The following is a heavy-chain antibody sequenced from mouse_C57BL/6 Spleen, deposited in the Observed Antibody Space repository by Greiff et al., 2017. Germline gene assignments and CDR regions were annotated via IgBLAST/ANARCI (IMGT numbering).Heavy chain of an antibody. CDR3: ARDWDEVAY. CDR1: GYSFTSYY. CDR2: IYPGSGNT. D-gene: IGHD4-1*01. Sequence: QVQLKESGPELVKPGASVKISCKASGYSFTSYYIHWVKQRPGQGLEWIGWIYPGSGNTKYNEKFKGKATLTADTSSSTAYMQLSSLTSEDSAVYYCARDWDEVAYWGQGTLVTVSA. V-gene: IGHV1-66*01. J-gene: IGHJ3*01.